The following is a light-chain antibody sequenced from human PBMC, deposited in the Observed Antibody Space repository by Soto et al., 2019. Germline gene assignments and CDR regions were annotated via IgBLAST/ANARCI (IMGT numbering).Light chain of an antibody. CDR1: QRFXSSR. J-gene: IGKJ5*01. CDR3: QQYGNSPIT. CDR2: DGF. V-gene: IGKV3D-20*01. Sequence: IGLTQSPATLSLSPGERSTLPCGASQRFXSSRPAWDQQKPALAPRLPXYDGFLRATGIPDRLSGSGSATDFTLTISRLEPEYFSVYYCQQYGNSPITFGQGTRLEIK.